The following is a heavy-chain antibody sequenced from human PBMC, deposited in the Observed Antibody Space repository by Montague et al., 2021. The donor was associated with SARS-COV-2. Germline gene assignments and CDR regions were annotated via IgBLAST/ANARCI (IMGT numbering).Heavy chain of an antibody. CDR2: VSICGST. CDR1: GDSISYVY. J-gene: IGHJ4*02. D-gene: IGHD4/OR15-4a*01. V-gene: IGHV4-4*07. Sequence: SETLSLTCTVSGDSISYVYWSWSRLPAGKGLVWNVLVSICGSTNYNPSPNSRVTMSVDTSKKQYSLRLRPVTAADTAVYYCASDVVAAPGAFDYWGQGTLVTVSS. CDR3: ASDVVAAPGAFDY.